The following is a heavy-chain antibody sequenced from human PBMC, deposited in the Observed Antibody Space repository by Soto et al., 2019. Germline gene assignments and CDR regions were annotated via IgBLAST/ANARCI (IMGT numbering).Heavy chain of an antibody. CDR1: GGSISSYY. Sequence: SETLSLTCTVSGGSISSYYWSWIRQPPGKGLEWIGYIYFSGSTNYNPSLKSRVTISVDTSKNQFSLKLSSVTAADTAVYYCATLKDGYNYWYFDYWGQGTLVTVSS. CDR3: ATLKDGYNYWYFDY. CDR2: IYFSGST. J-gene: IGHJ4*02. V-gene: IGHV4-59*08. D-gene: IGHD5-12*01.